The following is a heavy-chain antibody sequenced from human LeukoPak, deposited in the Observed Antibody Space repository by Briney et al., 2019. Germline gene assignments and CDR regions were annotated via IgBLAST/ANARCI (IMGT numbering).Heavy chain of an antibody. CDR2: ISSSGGTI. J-gene: IGHJ4*02. D-gene: IGHD3-22*01. CDR1: GFTFSDYY. CDR3: ARATTYYYDSSVGY. V-gene: IGHV3-11*04. Sequence: GGSLRLSCAASGFTFSDYYMSWIRQAPGKGLEWVSYISSSGGTIYYADSVKGRFTISRDNAKNSLYLQMNSLRAEDTAVYYCARATTYYYDSSVGYWGQGTLVTVSS.